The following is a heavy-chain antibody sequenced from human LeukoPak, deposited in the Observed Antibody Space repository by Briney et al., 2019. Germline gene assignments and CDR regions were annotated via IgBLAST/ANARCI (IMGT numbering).Heavy chain of an antibody. V-gene: IGHV3-11*06. D-gene: IGHD7-27*01. CDR3: ARERAWGSPDY. CDR2: ISSSSSYT. J-gene: IGHJ4*02. Sequence: GGSLRLSCAASGFSFSDYYMSWIRQAPGKGLEWVSYISSSSSYTNYGDSVKGRFTISRDNAQNSLYLQMNSLRAEDTALYYCARERAWGSPDYWGQGTLVTVSS. CDR1: GFSFSDYY.